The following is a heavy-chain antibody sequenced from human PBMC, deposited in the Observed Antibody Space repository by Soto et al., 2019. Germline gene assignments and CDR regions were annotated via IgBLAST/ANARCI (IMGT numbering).Heavy chain of an antibody. J-gene: IGHJ4*02. CDR3: ARHGYDYIWGSYPLFDY. CDR1: GGSISSYY. V-gene: IGHV4-59*08. Sequence: PSETLSLTCTVSGGSISSYYWSWIRQPPGKGLEWIGYIYYSGSTNYNPSLKSRVTISVDTSKNQFSLKLSSVTAADTAVYYCARHGYDYIWGSYPLFDYWGQGTLVTVSS. CDR2: IYYSGST. D-gene: IGHD3-16*02.